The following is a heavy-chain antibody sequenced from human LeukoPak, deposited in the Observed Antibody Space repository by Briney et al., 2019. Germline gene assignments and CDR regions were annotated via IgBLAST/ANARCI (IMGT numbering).Heavy chain of an antibody. CDR3: ARDGGIAAAGTEYYYYYYMDV. Sequence: GGSLRLSCAASGFTVSSNYMSWVRQAPGKGLEWVSVIYSGGSTYYADSVKGRFTISRDNSKNTLYLQMNSLRAEDTAVYYCARDGGIAAAGTEYYYYYYMDVWGKGTTVTVSS. D-gene: IGHD6-13*01. CDR2: IYSGGST. V-gene: IGHV3-53*05. CDR1: GFTVSSNY. J-gene: IGHJ6*03.